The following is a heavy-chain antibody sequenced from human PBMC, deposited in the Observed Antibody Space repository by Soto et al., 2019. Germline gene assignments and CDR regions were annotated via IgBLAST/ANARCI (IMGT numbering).Heavy chain of an antibody. J-gene: IGHJ3*01. CDR2: ISGRGNSA. Sequence: GGSLRLSCAASGFIFTNYAMNWVRQAPGKGLEWVSVISGRGNSAYYADSVQGRFTISRDNSKNTLSLQMSSLTADDTAIYYCVREGGGSFVFWGRGTMVTVSS. CDR1: GFIFTNYA. D-gene: IGHD2-15*01. V-gene: IGHV3-23*01. CDR3: VREGGGSFVF.